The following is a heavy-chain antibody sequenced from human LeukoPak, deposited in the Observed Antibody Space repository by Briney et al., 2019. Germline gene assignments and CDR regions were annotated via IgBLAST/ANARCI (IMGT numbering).Heavy chain of an antibody. Sequence: GGSLRLSCAASGFTFSSYAMSWVRQAPGKGLEWVSAISGSGGSTYYADSVKGRFTISRDNSKNTLYLQMNTLRAEDTAVYYCAKAPRAAAGTYNGMDVWGQGTTVTVSS. CDR2: ISGSGGST. V-gene: IGHV3-23*01. D-gene: IGHD6-13*01. CDR3: AKAPRAAAGTYNGMDV. J-gene: IGHJ6*02. CDR1: GFTFSSYA.